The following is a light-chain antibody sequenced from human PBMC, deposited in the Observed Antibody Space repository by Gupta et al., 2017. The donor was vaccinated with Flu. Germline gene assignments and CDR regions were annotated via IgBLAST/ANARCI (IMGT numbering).Light chain of an antibody. J-gene: IGKJ1*01. CDR1: QSISRW. Sequence: PSIMCVCLGSSGTITCRASQSISRWLDWYQQKPGQAPKLLIYKASTLESGVPSRFSGSGYGTEFTLTISSLQPDDFANYYCQHYNNSSRTFGQGTKVEIK. V-gene: IGKV1-5*03. CDR2: KAS. CDR3: QHYNNSSRT.